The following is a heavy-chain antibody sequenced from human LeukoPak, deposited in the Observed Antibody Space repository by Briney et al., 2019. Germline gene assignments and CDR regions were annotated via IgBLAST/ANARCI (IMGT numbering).Heavy chain of an antibody. V-gene: IGHV4-34*01. D-gene: IGHD6-13*01. CDR1: GGSFSGYY. J-gene: IGHJ4*02. CDR2: INHSGST. Sequence: PSETLSLTCAVYGGSFSGYYWSWIRQPPGKGLEWIGEINHSGSTNYNPSLKSRVTISVDTSKNQFSLKLSSVTAADTAVYYCARHKGLKAAAGTFDYWGQGTLVTVSS. CDR3: ARHKGLKAAAGTFDY.